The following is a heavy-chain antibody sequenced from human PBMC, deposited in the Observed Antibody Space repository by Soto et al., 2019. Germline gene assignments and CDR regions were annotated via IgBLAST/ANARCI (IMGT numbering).Heavy chain of an antibody. CDR2: ISSSSIYI. CDR1: GFTFSNYS. Sequence: GGSLRLSCAASGFTFSNYSMNWVRQAPGKGLEWVSSISSSSIYIYYADSVKGRFTISRDNAKNSLYLQMNSLRAEDTAVYYCAREEGHSGYDLWGQGTLVTVS. D-gene: IGHD5-12*01. CDR3: AREEGHSGYDL. J-gene: IGHJ4*02. V-gene: IGHV3-21*01.